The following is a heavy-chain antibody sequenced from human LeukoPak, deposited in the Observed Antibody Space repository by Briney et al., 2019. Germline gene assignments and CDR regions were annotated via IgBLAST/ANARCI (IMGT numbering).Heavy chain of an antibody. CDR2: IYPGDSDT. CDR3: ARALAGNLNDAFDL. Sequence: PGESLKISCQGSVTRFTSRWIGWVRQMPGKGLEWMGIIYPGDSDTRYSSSFQGQVTMSVDTSISVAYLQWSSLKASDTGIYYCARALAGNLNDAFDLWGQGTMVTVAS. J-gene: IGHJ3*01. V-gene: IGHV5-51*01. D-gene: IGHD6-19*01. CDR1: VTRFTSRW.